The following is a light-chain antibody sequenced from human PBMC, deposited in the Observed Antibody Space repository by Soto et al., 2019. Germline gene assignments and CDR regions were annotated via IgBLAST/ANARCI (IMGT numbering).Light chain of an antibody. V-gene: IGLV1-51*01. J-gene: IGLJ2*01. Sequence: SVLTQPPSVSAAPGQKVTISCAGSSSNIGNKYVSWYQQLPGTAPKLLIYDSNKRPSGIPDRFSGSKSGTSATLGITGLQTGDEADYYCGTWDSSLSAVVFGGGTKVTVL. CDR3: GTWDSSLSAVV. CDR1: SSNIGNKY. CDR2: DSN.